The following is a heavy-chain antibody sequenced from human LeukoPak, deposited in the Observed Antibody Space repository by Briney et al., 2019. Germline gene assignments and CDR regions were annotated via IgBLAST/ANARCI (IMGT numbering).Heavy chain of an antibody. J-gene: IGHJ4*02. CDR1: GGFISTYY. CDR2: ISYSGST. CDR3: ARPNYYDSSGYYNY. Sequence: SETLSLTCTVSGGFISTYYWSWIRQPPGKGLEWIGFISYSGSTYHNPSLKSRVTMSVDTSKNQFSLNLRSVTAADTAVYYCARPNYYDSSGYYNYWGQGTLVTVSS. V-gene: IGHV4-59*01. D-gene: IGHD3-22*01.